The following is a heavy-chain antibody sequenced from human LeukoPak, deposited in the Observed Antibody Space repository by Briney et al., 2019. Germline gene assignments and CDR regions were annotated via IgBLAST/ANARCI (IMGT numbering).Heavy chain of an antibody. CDR1: GFTFSSYA. CDR3: ANSHDSSSPFEY. V-gene: IGHV3-23*01. J-gene: IGHJ4*02. Sequence: GGSLRLSCAASGFTFSSYAMSWVRQAPGEGLEWVSGISGGGHSTNYADFVKGRFTISRDNSKNTLYLQMNSLGAEDTAIYYCANSHDSSSPFEYWGQGTQVSVSS. CDR2: ISGGGHST. D-gene: IGHD6-6*01.